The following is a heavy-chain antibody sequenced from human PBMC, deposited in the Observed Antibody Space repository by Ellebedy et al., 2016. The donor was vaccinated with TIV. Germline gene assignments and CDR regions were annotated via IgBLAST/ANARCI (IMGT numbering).Heavy chain of an antibody. V-gene: IGHV4-59*01. CDR2: ISYSGST. D-gene: IGHD2-15*01. CDR1: GGSISSNY. Sequence: GSLRLSCSVSGGSISSNYWSWIRQPPGKGLEWIGYISYSGSTNYSPSLKSRVTISVDTSKNQFSLKLSSVTAADTAVYYCARDGGGSSPEGFDYWGRGTLVTVSS. J-gene: IGHJ4*02. CDR3: ARDGGGSSPEGFDY.